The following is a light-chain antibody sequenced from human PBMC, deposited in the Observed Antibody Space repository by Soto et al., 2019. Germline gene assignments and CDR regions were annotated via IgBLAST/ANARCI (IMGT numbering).Light chain of an antibody. Sequence: QSVLTQPPPVSGAPGQRVPISSTGSSSSIGAGYDVHWYQQLPGTAPKLLLYETGSRPPGVPDRFSGSKPGSSASLAISGLQAEDEADYDGQSYDDSLPGYVVFGGGTNVTVL. CDR3: QSYDDSLPGYVV. J-gene: IGLJ2*01. V-gene: IGLV1-40*01. CDR1: SSSIGAGYD. CDR2: ETG.